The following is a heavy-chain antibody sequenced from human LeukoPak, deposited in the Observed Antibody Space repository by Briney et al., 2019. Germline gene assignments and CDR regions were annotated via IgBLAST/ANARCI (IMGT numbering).Heavy chain of an antibody. CDR1: GGSISSYY. D-gene: IGHD2-2*01. CDR3: ARDALYCSSTSCYRYWYFDL. CDR2: IYYSGST. Sequence: SETLSLTCTVSGGSISSYYWSWIRQPPGKGLEWIGYIYYSGSTNYNPSLKSRVTMSVDTSKNQFSLNLSSVTAADTAVYYCARDALYCSSTSCYRYWYFDLWGRGTLVTVSS. V-gene: IGHV4-59*12. J-gene: IGHJ2*01.